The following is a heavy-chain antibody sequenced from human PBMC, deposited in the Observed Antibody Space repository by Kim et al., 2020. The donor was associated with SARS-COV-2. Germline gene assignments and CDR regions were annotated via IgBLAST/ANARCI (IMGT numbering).Heavy chain of an antibody. CDR3: AIPDIVVVPAAKGTAFDI. V-gene: IGHV7-4-1*02. Sequence: ASVKVSCKASGYTFTSYAMNWVRQAPGQGLEWMGWINTNTGNPTYAQGFTGRFVFSLDTSVSTAYLQISSLKAEDTAVYYCAIPDIVVVPAAKGTAFDIWAQGTMLTVSS. CDR2: INTNTGNP. J-gene: IGHJ3*02. CDR1: GYTFTSYA. D-gene: IGHD2-2*01.